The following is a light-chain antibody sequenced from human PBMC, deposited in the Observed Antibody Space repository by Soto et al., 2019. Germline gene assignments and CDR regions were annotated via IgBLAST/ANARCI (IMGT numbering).Light chain of an antibody. CDR3: TSYRGSGIFEV. CDR1: SSDIGVYNY. CDR2: DVT. Sequence: QSVLTQPASVSGSPGQSITISCXGTSSDIGVYNYVSWYQQHPGKAPKLMIYDVTKRPSGVSNRFSGSKSGNTASLTISGLQTEDEADYYCTSYRGSGIFEVFGGGTQLTVL. V-gene: IGLV2-14*01. J-gene: IGLJ2*01.